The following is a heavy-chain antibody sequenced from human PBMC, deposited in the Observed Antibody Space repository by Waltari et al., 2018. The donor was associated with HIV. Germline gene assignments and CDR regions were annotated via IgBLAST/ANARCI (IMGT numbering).Heavy chain of an antibody. CDR1: GFPCSSYN. J-gene: IGHJ4*02. CDR3: ARTTHGIDF. CDR2: ITSSGYTI. Sequence: EVQLVESGGGLVQPGGSLRLSCVASGFPCSSYNMNWVRQAPGKGLEWLSYITSSGYTIYYVDSVEGRFTVSRDNAKNSLYLQMNSLRAEDTAVYYCARTTHGIDFWGQGTLVTVSS. V-gene: IGHV3-48*04. D-gene: IGHD1-1*01.